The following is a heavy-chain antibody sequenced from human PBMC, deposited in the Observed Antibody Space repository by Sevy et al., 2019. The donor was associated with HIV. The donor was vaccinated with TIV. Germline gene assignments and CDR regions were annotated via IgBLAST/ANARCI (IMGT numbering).Heavy chain of an antibody. Sequence: SETLSLTCAVYGESFSNYYWSWIRLSPGKGLESIGEIDHSGRSDYNPSLKSRVTMSVDTSKNQFSLNWTSVTAADTAVYYCARGPKPLRSDYGDYRGVGYYFDSWGQGTLVTVSS. CDR3: ARGPKPLRSDYGDYRGVGYYFDS. V-gene: IGHV4-34*01. CDR2: IDHSGRS. J-gene: IGHJ4*02. CDR1: GESFSNYY. D-gene: IGHD4-17*01.